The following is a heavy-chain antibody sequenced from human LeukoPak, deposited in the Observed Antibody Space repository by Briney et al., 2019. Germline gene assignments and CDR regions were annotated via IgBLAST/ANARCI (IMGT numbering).Heavy chain of an antibody. Sequence: TSETLSLTCTVSGYSISSGYYWGWIRQPPGKGLEWIGGIYHSGSTYYNPSLKSRVTISVDTSKNQFSLKLSSVTAADTAVYYCARPSGYYYVYFDYWGQGTLVTVSS. CDR3: ARPSGYYYVYFDY. CDR1: GYSISSGYY. V-gene: IGHV4-38-2*02. CDR2: IYHSGST. D-gene: IGHD3-22*01. J-gene: IGHJ4*02.